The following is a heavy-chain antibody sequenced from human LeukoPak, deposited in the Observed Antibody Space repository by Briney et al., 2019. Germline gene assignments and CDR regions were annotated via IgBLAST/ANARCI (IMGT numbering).Heavy chain of an antibody. Sequence: PGGSLRLSCAASGFTFSSYWMSWVRQAPGRGLEWVANIKQDGSEKYYVDSVKGRFTISRDNAKNSLYLQMNSLRAEDTAVYYCASSRSSSGLQHWGQGTLVTVSS. J-gene: IGHJ1*01. CDR2: IKQDGSEK. CDR1: GFTFSSYW. CDR3: ASSRSSSGLQH. V-gene: IGHV3-7*03. D-gene: IGHD3-22*01.